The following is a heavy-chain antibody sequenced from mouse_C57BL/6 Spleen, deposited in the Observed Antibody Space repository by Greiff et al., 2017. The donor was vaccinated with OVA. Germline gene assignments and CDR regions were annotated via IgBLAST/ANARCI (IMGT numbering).Heavy chain of an antibody. CDR1: GYSFTGYY. V-gene: IGHV1-42*01. CDR2: INPSTGGT. CDR3: ARSGTDY. J-gene: IGHJ2*01. Sequence: VHVKQSGPELVKPGASVKISCKASGYSFTGYYMNWVKQSPEKSLEWIGEINPSTGGTTYNQKFKAKATLTVDKSSSTAYMQLKSLTSEDSAVYYCARSGTDYWGQGTTLTVSS. D-gene: IGHD4-1*01.